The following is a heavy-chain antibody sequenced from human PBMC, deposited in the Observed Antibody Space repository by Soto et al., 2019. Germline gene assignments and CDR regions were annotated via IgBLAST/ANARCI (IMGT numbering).Heavy chain of an antibody. J-gene: IGHJ6*03. V-gene: IGHV1-69*06. Sequence: GASVKVSWKASGGTFSSYAISWVRQAPGQGLEWMGGIIPIFGTANYAQKFQGRVTITADKSTSTAYMELRGLRSDDTAVYYCARVRQLVGYFYYYMDVWGKGTTVTVS. CDR3: ARVRQLVGYFYYYMDV. CDR1: GGTFSSYA. CDR2: IIPIFGTA. D-gene: IGHD6-6*01.